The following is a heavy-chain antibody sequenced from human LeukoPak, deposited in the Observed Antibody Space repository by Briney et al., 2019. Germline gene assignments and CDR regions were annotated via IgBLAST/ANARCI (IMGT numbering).Heavy chain of an antibody. Sequence: SQTLSLTCVISGDSVSSNSAAWNWIRQSPSRGLEWLGRTYYRSKWFNDYAVSVKSRITINPDTSKNQFSLQLNSVTPEDTAVYYCARGAAQSGSYAACFDYWGQGTLVTVSS. CDR3: ARGAAQSGSYAACFDY. CDR2: TYYRSKWFN. J-gene: IGHJ4*02. D-gene: IGHD1-26*01. CDR1: GDSVSSNSAA. V-gene: IGHV6-1*01.